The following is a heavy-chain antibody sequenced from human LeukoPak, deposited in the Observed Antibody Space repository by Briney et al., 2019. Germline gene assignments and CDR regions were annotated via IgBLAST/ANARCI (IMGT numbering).Heavy chain of an antibody. J-gene: IGHJ4*02. D-gene: IGHD1-14*01. V-gene: IGHV4-59*12. CDR3: ARRRTGDYFDY. CDR1: GGSITTNY. Sequence: PSQTLSLTCTVSGGSITTNYWSWIRQPPGKGPEWIAYKYHDGATYYNPSLESRVTISMDTSKKQLSLKLSSVTAADTAVYYCARRRTGDYFDYWGQGTLVTVSS. CDR2: KYHDGAT.